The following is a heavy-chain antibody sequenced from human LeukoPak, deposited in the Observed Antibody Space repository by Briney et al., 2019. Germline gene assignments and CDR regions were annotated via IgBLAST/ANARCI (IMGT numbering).Heavy chain of an antibody. Sequence: SETLSLTCAVYGGSFSGYYWSWIRQPPGKGLEWIGEINHSGSTNYNPSLKSRVTISVDTSKNQFSLKLSSVTAADTAVYYCARAQRWLQFWYFDYWGQGTLVTVSS. CDR1: GGSFSGYY. V-gene: IGHV4-34*01. D-gene: IGHD5-24*01. J-gene: IGHJ4*02. CDR3: ARAQRWLQFWYFDY. CDR2: INHSGST.